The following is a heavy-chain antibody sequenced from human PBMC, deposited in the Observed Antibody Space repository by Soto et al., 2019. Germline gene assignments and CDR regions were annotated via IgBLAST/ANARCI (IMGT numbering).Heavy chain of an antibody. V-gene: IGHV2-5*02. CDR2: IYWDDDK. CDR3: AHAGDYDVVSFDH. J-gene: IGHJ4*02. Sequence: QITLKESGPPLVRPAQTLTLPCDFSGFSLTTYDMGVAWIRQPPGKALDWLALIYWDDDKRYSPSLKNRLATSTDTSRNQVVLTITNRDPVDTATYFCAHAGDYDVVSFDHGGPGTLVTVSS. D-gene: IGHD4-17*01. CDR1: GFSLTTYDMG.